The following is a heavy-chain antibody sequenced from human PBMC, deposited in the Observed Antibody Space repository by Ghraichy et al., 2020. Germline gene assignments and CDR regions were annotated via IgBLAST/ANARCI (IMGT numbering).Heavy chain of an antibody. Sequence: GESLNISCKGSGYSFTSYWIGWVRQMPGKGLEWMGIIYPGDSDTRYSPSFQGQVTIPPDKSISTAYLQWSSLKASDTAVYYCARPQVQLGHVGHFDLWGRGTLVTVSS. J-gene: IGHJ2*01. V-gene: IGHV5-51*01. CDR3: ARPQVQLGHVGHFDL. CDR1: GYSFTSYW. CDR2: IYPGDSDT. D-gene: IGHD1-1*01.